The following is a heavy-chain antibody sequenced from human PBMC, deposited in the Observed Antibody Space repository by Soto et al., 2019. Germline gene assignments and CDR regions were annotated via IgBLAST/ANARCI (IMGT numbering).Heavy chain of an antibody. V-gene: IGHV1-69*06. J-gene: IGHJ4*02. CDR2: IIPIFGTA. Sequence: GASVKVSCKASGGTFSSYAISWVRQAPGQGLEWMGGIIPIFGTANYAQKFQGRVTITADKSTSTAYMELSSLRSEDTAVYYCARAMRWLQYCYFDYWGQGTMVTVYS. CDR1: GGTFSSYA. CDR3: ARAMRWLQYCYFDY. D-gene: IGHD5-12*01.